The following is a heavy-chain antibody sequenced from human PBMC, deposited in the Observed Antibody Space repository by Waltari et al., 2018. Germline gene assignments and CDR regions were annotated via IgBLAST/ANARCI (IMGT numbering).Heavy chain of an antibody. J-gene: IGHJ4*02. D-gene: IGHD6-19*01. CDR3: AKAFDIAVAGLFDY. Sequence: EVQLVQSGAEVKKPGATVKISCKASGYTFTDYYMHWVQQAPGKGLEWMGRVDPEDGETIYAEKFQGRVTITADTSTDTAYMELSSLRSEDTAVYYCAKAFDIAVAGLFDYWGQGTLVTVSS. CDR1: GYTFTDYY. CDR2: VDPEDGET. V-gene: IGHV1-69-2*01.